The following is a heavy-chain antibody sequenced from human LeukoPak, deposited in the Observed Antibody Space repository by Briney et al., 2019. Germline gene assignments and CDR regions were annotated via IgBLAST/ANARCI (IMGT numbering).Heavy chain of an antibody. CDR3: ARNLITGTTDYGMDV. V-gene: IGHV4-4*07. CDR1: GGSISSYY. D-gene: IGHD1-7*01. CDR2: IYTSGST. J-gene: IGHJ6*02. Sequence: SETLSLTCTVSGGSISSYYWSWIRQPAGKGLEWIGRIYTSGSTNYNPCLKSRVTMSVDTSKNQFSLKLSSVTAADTAVYYCARNLITGTTDYGMDVWGQGTTVTVSS.